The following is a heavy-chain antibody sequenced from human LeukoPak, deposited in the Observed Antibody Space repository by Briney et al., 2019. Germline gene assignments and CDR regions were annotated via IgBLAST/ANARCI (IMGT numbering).Heavy chain of an antibody. CDR2: INDLGAT. CDR3: ARVAGYCSSTSNCYSDY. CDR1: GFTFNSYA. D-gene: IGHD2-2*01. V-gene: IGHV3-23*01. J-gene: IGHJ4*02. Sequence: GGSLRLSCAASGFTFNSYAMSWVRQAPGQGLQWVSGINDLGATFYADSVKGRLTISRDNAKNSLYLQMNSLRAEDTAVYYCARVAGYCSSTSNCYSDYWGQGTLVTVSS.